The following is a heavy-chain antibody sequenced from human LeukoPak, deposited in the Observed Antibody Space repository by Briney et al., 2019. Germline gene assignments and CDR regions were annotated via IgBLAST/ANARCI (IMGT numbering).Heavy chain of an antibody. CDR3: AKDRSSSWYPSYMDV. CDR2: MSAVGGST. CDR1: GLILSDYA. V-gene: IGHV3-23*01. Sequence: PGRSLRLSCAASGLILSDYAMTWVRQAPGKGLEWVSGMSAVGGSTYNVDSLKGRFTISRDNSKNTLYLQMNSLRAEDTAVYYCAKDRSSSWYPSYMDVWGKGTTVTVSS. D-gene: IGHD6-13*01. J-gene: IGHJ6*03.